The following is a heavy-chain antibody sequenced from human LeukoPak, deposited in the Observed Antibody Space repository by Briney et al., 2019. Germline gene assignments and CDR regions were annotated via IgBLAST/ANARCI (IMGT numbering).Heavy chain of an antibody. CDR1: GYTFTSYD. CDR2: MNPNSGNT. J-gene: IGHJ4*02. CDR3: ARVALYSSSWYRSPSYFDY. V-gene: IGHV1-8*01. Sequence: ASVKVSCKASGYTFTSYDINWVRQATGQGLEWMGWMNPNSGNTGYAQKFQGRVTMTRNTSISTAYMELSSLRSEDTAVYYCARVALYSSSWYRSPSYFDYWGQGTLVTVSS. D-gene: IGHD6-13*01.